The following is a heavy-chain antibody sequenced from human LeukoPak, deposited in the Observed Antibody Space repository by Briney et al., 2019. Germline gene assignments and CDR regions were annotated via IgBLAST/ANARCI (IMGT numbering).Heavy chain of an antibody. V-gene: IGHV4-59*01. CDR2: IYYSGST. Sequence: SETLSLTCTVSGGSISSYYWSWIRQPPGKGLEWIGYIYYSGSTNYYPSLKSRVTMSVDTSKNQFSLKLSSVTAADTAVYYCARGASYYSDSSGYYPTEFDYWGQGTLVTISS. J-gene: IGHJ4*02. CDR1: GGSISSYY. D-gene: IGHD3-22*01. CDR3: ARGASYYSDSSGYYPTEFDY.